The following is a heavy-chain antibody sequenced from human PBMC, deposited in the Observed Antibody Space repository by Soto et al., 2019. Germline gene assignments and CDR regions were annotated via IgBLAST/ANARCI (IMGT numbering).Heavy chain of an antibody. D-gene: IGHD2-15*01. CDR3: ASETFGGYSPAAY. J-gene: IGHJ4*02. CDR2: IDLSGKT. Sequence: QVQLQESGPGLVKPSGTLSLTCAVSGGSISSTNWWSWVRQPPGEGLEWIGEIDLSGKTNYNPSLTSRITMSREQSQNQLSLAVTPVTAADTTVYYCASETFGGYSPAAYFGQGPLVLVSS. V-gene: IGHV4-4*02. CDR1: GGSISSTNW.